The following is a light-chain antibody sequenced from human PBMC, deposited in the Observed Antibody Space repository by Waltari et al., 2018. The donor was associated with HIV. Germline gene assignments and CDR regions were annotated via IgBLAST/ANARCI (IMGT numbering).Light chain of an antibody. CDR2: RNN. Sequence: GTPGQRVTISCSGSSSDIGSYYVYWFQQLPGTAPKLLIYRNNQRPSGVPDRFSGSKSGTSASLAISGLRSEDEADYYCATWDDNLSGVVFGGGTKLTVL. V-gene: IGLV1-47*01. CDR1: SSDIGSYY. J-gene: IGLJ2*01. CDR3: ATWDDNLSGVV.